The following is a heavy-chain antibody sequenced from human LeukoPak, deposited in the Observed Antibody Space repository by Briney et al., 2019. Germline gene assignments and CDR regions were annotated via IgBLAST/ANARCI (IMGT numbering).Heavy chain of an antibody. V-gene: IGHV3-21*01. J-gene: IGHJ4*02. CDR2: ISSSSSYI. Sequence: GGSLRLSCAASGFTFSSYSMNWVRQAPGEGLEWVSSISSSSSYIYYADSVKGRFTISRDNAKNSLYLQMNSLRAEDTAVYYCARAHTPLPDFDYWGQGTLVTVSS. CDR3: ARAHTPLPDFDY. D-gene: IGHD1-14*01. CDR1: GFTFSSYS.